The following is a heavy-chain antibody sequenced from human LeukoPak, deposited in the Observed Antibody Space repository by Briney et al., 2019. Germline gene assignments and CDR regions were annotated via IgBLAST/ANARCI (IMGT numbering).Heavy chain of an antibody. Sequence: ASVTVSCKASGFTFTSSAVQWVRQARGQRLEWIGWIVVGSGNTNYPQKFQERVTMTRDMSTSTAYMELSSLRSEDTAVYYCAAIPLPDSRYFDWLTFDYWGRGTLVTVSS. CDR2: IVVGSGNT. CDR3: AAIPLPDSRYFDWLTFDY. V-gene: IGHV1-58*01. J-gene: IGHJ4*02. CDR1: GFTFTSSA. D-gene: IGHD3-9*01.